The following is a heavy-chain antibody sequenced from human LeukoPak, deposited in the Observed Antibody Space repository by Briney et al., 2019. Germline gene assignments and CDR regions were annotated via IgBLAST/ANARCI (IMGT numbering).Heavy chain of an antibody. J-gene: IGHJ4*02. V-gene: IGHV4-39*07. CDR1: GGSISSNTYY. CDR2: IYYSGST. Sequence: SSETLSLTCTVSGGSISSNTYYWGWIRQPPGKGLEWIGSIYYSGSTYYNPSLKSRVTISVDTSKNQFSLKLSSVTAADTAVYYCARDGSSIQLWLRGEFDYWGQGTLVTVSS. D-gene: IGHD5-18*01. CDR3: ARDGSSIQLWLRGEFDY.